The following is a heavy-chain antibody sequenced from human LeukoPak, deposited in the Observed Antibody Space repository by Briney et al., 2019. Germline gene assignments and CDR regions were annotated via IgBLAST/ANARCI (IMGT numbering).Heavy chain of an antibody. V-gene: IGHV1-46*01. J-gene: IGHJ4*02. D-gene: IGHD6-13*01. CDR1: GCTFTSYY. Sequence: ASVKVSCKASGCTFTSYYMHWVRQAPGQGLEWMGIINPSGGSTSYAQKFQGRVTMTRDTSTSTVYMELSSLRSEDTAVYYCARDPVFYRQQLENFDYWGQGTLVTVSS. CDR2: INPSGGST. CDR3: ARDPVFYRQQLENFDY.